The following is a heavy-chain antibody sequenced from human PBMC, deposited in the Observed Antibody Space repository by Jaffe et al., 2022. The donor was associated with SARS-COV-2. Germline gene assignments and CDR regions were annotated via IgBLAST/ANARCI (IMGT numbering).Heavy chain of an antibody. CDR3: ARGDFWNSYSYDFDY. Sequence: EVQLVESGGGLVQPGRSLRLSCAASGFTFDDYAMHWVRQAPGKGLEWVSTITWNSNSIGYADSVKGRFTISRDNARNSLYLQMNSLRTEDTALYYCARGDFWNSYSYDFDYWGQGTLVTVSS. CDR1: GFTFDDYA. CDR2: ITWNSNSI. V-gene: IGHV3-9*01. D-gene: IGHD3-3*01. J-gene: IGHJ4*02.